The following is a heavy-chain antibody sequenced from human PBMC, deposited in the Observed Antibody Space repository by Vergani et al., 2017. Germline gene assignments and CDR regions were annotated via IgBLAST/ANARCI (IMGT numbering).Heavy chain of an antibody. V-gene: IGHV4-31*03. Sequence: QVQLQESGPGLVKPSQTLSLTCTVSGGSISSGGYYWSWIRQHPGKGLEWIGYIYYSGSTYYNPSLKSRVTISVDTSKNQFSLKLSSVTAADTAVYYCARDNLVVVPAAIPPQYYYYGMDVWGQGTTVTVSS. D-gene: IGHD2-2*02. CDR3: ARDNLVVVPAAIPPQYYYYGMDV. CDR2: IYYSGST. CDR1: GGSISSGGYY. J-gene: IGHJ6*02.